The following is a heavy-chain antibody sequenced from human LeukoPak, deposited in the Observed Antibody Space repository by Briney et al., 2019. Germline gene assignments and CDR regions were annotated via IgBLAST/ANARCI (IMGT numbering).Heavy chain of an antibody. Sequence: GASVKVSCKASGYTFTSYDINWVRQAAGQGLEWMGWINSNSGGTNYAQKFQGRVTMTRDTSISTAYMELSRLRSDDTAVYYCARDPQYYYDSSGYYFNWFDPWGQGTLVTVSS. CDR3: ARDPQYYYDSSGYYFNWFDP. V-gene: IGHV1-2*02. CDR2: INSNSGGT. J-gene: IGHJ5*02. D-gene: IGHD3-22*01. CDR1: GYTFTSYD.